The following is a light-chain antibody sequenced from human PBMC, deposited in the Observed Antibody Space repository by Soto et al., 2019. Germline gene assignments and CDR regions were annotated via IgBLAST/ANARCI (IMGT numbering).Light chain of an antibody. CDR1: QSVRSNS. CDR2: RAS. J-gene: IGKJ4*01. CDR3: QQYCSSPLS. Sequence: EIVLTQSPGTLSLSRGERATLSCRASQSVRSNSLAWYQQKPGQAPKVLIYRASSRSTGIPDRLSGSGSETYFTLTISRLETEDFAVYYCQQYCSSPLSFGGGTNAEIK. V-gene: IGKV3-20*01.